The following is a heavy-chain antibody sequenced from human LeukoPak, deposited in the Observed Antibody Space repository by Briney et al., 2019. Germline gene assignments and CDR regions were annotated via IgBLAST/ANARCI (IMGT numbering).Heavy chain of an antibody. D-gene: IGHD5-18*01. CDR1: GFTFGGYA. V-gene: IGHV3-49*04. CDR3: TRDGGYSYGQPFDY. J-gene: IGHJ4*02. Sequence: GGSLSLSCSASGFTFGGYAMSWVRQAPGKGLEWVGFIRNNAYGGTTEYAASVRGRFTISRDDSKSIVYLQMNSLKTEDTAVYFCTRDGGYSYGQPFDYWGQGTLVTVSS. CDR2: IRNNAYGGTT.